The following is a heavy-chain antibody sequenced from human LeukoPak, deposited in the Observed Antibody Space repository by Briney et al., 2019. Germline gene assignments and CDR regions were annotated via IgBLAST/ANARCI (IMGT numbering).Heavy chain of an antibody. CDR3: ATHPPYYYGSGSSPGD. Sequence: PSGTLSLTCAVSGGSISSSNWWSWVRQPPGKGLEWIGEIYHSGSTNYNPSLKSRVTISVDTSKNQFSLKLSSVTAADTAVYYCATHPPYYYGSGSSPGDWGQGTLVTVSS. D-gene: IGHD3-10*01. CDR2: IYHSGST. CDR1: GGSISSSNW. V-gene: IGHV4-4*02. J-gene: IGHJ4*02.